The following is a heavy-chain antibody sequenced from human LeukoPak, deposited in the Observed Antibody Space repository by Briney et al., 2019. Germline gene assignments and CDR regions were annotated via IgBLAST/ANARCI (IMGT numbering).Heavy chain of an antibody. Sequence: PGRSLRLSCAASGFTFSSYGMHWVRQAPGKGLEWVAVIWYGGSNKYYADSVKGRFTISRDNSKNTLYLQMNSLRAEDTAVYYCAKAVDYYDSSHAFDIWGQGTMVTVSS. D-gene: IGHD3-22*01. CDR1: GFTFSSYG. V-gene: IGHV3-30*18. J-gene: IGHJ3*02. CDR3: AKAVDYYDSSHAFDI. CDR2: IWYGGSNK.